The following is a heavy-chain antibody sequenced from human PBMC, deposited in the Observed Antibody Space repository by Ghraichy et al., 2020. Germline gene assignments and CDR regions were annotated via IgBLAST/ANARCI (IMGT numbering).Heavy chain of an antibody. D-gene: IGHD6-19*01. J-gene: IGHJ3*02. V-gene: IGHV4-59*01. CDR2: IYYSGST. CDR1: GGSISSYY. Sequence: SQTLSLTCTVSGGSISSYYWSWIRQPPGKGLEWIGYIYYSGSTNYNPSLKSRVTISVDTSKNQFSLKLSSVTAADTAVYYCARWVAFTMKGQWLVRQETDDAFDIWGQGTMVTVSS. CDR3: ARWVAFTMKGQWLVRQETDDAFDI.